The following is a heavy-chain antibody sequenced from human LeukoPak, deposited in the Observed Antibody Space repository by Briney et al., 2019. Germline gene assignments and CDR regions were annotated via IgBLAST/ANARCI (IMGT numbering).Heavy chain of an antibody. J-gene: IGHJ3*02. V-gene: IGHV3-53*01. CDR1: GLTFRTFT. CDR2: IYSGGTT. CDR3: ARLTMVLAFDI. D-gene: IGHD4/OR15-4a*01. Sequence: GGSLRLSCAASGLTFRTFTMNWVRQAPGKGLEWVSVIYSGGTTYYADSVKGRFTISRDSSKNTLYLQMNSLRAEDTAVYYCARLTMVLAFDIWGQGTMVTVSS.